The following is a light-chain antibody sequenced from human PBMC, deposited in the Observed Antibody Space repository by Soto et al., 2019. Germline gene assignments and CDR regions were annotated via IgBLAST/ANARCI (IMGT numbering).Light chain of an antibody. CDR2: RTS. CDR3: QQYNAWPQT. Sequence: DIVLTQSLATLSVSPGERAILSCRASQSVAGNIAWYQQTPGQAPRLLIYRTSTRATGIPARFSGSGAGTEFTLTISSLQSEDFAVYSCQQYNAWPQTFGQGTKLEIK. CDR1: QSVAGN. J-gene: IGKJ2*01. V-gene: IGKV3-15*01.